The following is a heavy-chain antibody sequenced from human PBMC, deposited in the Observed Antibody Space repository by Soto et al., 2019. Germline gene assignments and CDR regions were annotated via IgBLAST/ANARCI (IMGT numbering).Heavy chain of an antibody. Sequence: GGSLRLSCAASGCTFSSYSMNWVLQAPGKGLEWVSYISSSSTIYYADSVKGRFTISRDNAKNSLYLQMNSLRDEDTAVYYCARDGTMAVAGTLDYWGQGTLVTVSS. J-gene: IGHJ4*02. CDR3: ARDGTMAVAGTLDY. CDR2: ISSSSTI. V-gene: IGHV3-48*02. CDR1: GCTFSSYS. D-gene: IGHD6-19*01.